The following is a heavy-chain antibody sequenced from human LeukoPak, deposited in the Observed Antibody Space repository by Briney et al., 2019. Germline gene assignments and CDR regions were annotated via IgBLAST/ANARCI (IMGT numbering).Heavy chain of an antibody. V-gene: IGHV1-2*02. D-gene: IGHD1-26*01. CDR3: ARAGGRSWFDP. Sequence: ASVKVSCKASGYTFTGYYMHWVRQAPGQGLEWMGWINPNSGGTNYAQKFQGRVSMTRDTSISTAYVELASLTSDDTAVYYCARAGGRSWFDPWGQGTLVTVSS. CDR1: GYTFTGYY. J-gene: IGHJ5*02. CDR2: INPNSGGT.